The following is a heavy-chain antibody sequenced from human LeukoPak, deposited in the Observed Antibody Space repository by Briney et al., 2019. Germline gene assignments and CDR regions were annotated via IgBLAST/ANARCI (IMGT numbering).Heavy chain of an antibody. D-gene: IGHD1-1*01. CDR1: GFTFSSHW. CDR2: INSGGSSA. J-gene: IGHJ4*02. V-gene: IGHV3-74*01. CDR3: ARARINDDFDY. Sequence: PGGSLRLSCAASGFTFSSHWMHWVRRVPGKGLMWVARINSGGSSASYGPSVQGRFTISRDNAKNTLYLQMNSLRADDTAVYYCARARINDDFDYWGQGTLVTVSS.